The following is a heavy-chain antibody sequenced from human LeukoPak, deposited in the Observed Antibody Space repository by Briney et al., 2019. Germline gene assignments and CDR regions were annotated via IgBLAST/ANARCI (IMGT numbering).Heavy chain of an antibody. V-gene: IGHV3-53*05. D-gene: IGHD6-6*01. CDR3: ARDKGTSYLSSFDY. CDR1: GFTVSSNY. J-gene: IGHJ4*02. Sequence: GGSLRLSCAASGFTVSSNYMSWVRQAPGKGLEWVSLLHSGGSTYYADSVKGRFTISRDNSKNTLYLQMNSLRAADTAVYYCARDKGTSYLSSFDYWGQGTLVTVSS. CDR2: LHSGGST.